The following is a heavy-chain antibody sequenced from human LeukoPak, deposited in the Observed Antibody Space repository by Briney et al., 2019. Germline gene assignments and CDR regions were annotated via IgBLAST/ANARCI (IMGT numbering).Heavy chain of an antibody. V-gene: IGHV4-59*08. CDR3: ARSIVVAGIVSDYYYCAMDV. D-gene: IGHD6-19*01. J-gene: IGHJ6*02. Sequence: SETLSLTCIVSGGSISSYYWSWIRQPPGKGLEWIGYIYYSGSTTYNPSPKSRVTISLQTSKKQFSLKLSSVTAEDTAVYYCARSIVVAGIVSDYYYCAMDVWGQGTTVTVSS. CDR2: IYYSGST. CDR1: GGSISSYY.